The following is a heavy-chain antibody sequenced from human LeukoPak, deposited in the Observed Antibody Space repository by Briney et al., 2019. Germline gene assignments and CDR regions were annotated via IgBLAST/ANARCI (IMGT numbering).Heavy chain of an antibody. CDR1: EFAFSLYA. CDR2: ISGSGAEI. V-gene: IGHV3-23*01. D-gene: IGHD1-1*01. Sequence: GGSLRLSCAASEFAFSLYAMNWVRQVPGEGPEWVSSISGSGAEIRYADSVKGRFTISRDNSQNTLCLRMNSLRVEDTAIYYCSKDLTTRSIGYFDYWGQGTLVTVSS. CDR3: SKDLTTRSIGYFDY. J-gene: IGHJ4*02.